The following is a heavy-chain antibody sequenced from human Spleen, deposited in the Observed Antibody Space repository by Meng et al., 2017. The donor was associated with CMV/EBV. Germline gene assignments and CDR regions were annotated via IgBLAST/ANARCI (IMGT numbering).Heavy chain of an antibody. J-gene: IGHJ4*02. V-gene: IGHV3-20*03. CDR3: ARALGYCDTTRCYFVLAY. D-gene: IGHD2-2*03. Sequence: MSWIRQDPGKGLEWVSVINWNGGSIDYADSVRGRFTISRDNAKNSLYLQMNSLKAEDTALYYCARALGYCDTTRCYFVLAYWGQGTLVTVSS. CDR2: INWNGGSI.